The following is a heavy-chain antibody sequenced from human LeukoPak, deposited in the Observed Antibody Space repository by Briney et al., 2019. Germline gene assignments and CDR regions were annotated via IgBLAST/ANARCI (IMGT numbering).Heavy chain of an antibody. CDR2: ISYDGSNK. J-gene: IGHJ4*02. CDR1: GFTFSSYA. V-gene: IGHV3-30-3*01. CDR3: ARGFGGTPIYSSSWYYFDY. D-gene: IGHD6-13*01. Sequence: PGGSLRLSCAASGFTFSSYAMHWVRQAPGKGLEWVAVISYDGSNKYYADSVKGRFTISRDNSKNTLYLQMNSLRAEDTAVYYCARGFGGTPIYSSSWYYFDYWGQGTLVTVSS.